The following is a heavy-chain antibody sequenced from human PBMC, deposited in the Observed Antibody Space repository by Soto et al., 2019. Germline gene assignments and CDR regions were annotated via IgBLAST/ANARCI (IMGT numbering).Heavy chain of an antibody. D-gene: IGHD3-3*01. J-gene: IGHJ4*02. V-gene: IGHV3-23*01. CDR3: AKFDSGYDFWSGYPRYFDY. CDR1: GFTFSSYA. Sequence: GGSLRLSCAASGFTFSSYAMSWVRQAPGKGLEWVSAISGSGGSTYYADSVKGRFTISRDNSKNTLYLQMNSLRAEDTAVYYCAKFDSGYDFWSGYPRYFDYWGQGTLVTVSS. CDR2: ISGSGGST.